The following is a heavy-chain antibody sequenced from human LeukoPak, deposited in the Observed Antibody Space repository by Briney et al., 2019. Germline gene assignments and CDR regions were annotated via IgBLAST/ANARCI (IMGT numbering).Heavy chain of an antibody. CDR1: GFTFSINW. CDR3: AKLLGTVTTSDY. J-gene: IGHJ4*02. CDR2: INPDGSQK. V-gene: IGHV3-7*01. Sequence: GGSLRLSCEASGFTFSINWMSWVRQAPGKGLEWVASINPDGSQKFYVDSVKGRFTISRDNTKSSLYLEMNSLGAEDTAMYYCAKLLGTVTTSDYWGQGIRVTVSS. D-gene: IGHD2/OR15-2a*01.